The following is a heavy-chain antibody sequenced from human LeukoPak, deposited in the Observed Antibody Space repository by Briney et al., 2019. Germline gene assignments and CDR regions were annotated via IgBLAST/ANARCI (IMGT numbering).Heavy chain of an antibody. CDR2: IIPILGIA. Sequence: GASVKVSCKASGGTFSSYAISWVRQAPGQGLEWMGRIIPILGIANYAQKFQGRVTITADKSTSTAYMELSSLRSEDTAVYYCARIQLGYCSSTSCYNLPGVRFDPWGQGTLVTVSS. V-gene: IGHV1-69*04. CDR3: ARIQLGYCSSTSCYNLPGVRFDP. D-gene: IGHD2-2*02. J-gene: IGHJ5*02. CDR1: GGTFSSYA.